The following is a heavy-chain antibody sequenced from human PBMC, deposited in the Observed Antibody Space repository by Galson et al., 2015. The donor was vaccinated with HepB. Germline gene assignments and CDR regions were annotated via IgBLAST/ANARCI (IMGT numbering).Heavy chain of an antibody. CDR1: GFTFSSYS. V-gene: IGHV3-21*01. J-gene: IGHJ4*02. CDR3: ARGPKEYSSGWYED. Sequence: SLRLSCAASGFTFSSYSMNWVRQAPGKGLEWVASISSSSNYVYYADSVRGRFTISRDNAKNSLFVQMNSLRAEDTAVYYCARGPKEYSSGWYEDWGQGTLVTVSS. CDR2: ISSSSNYV. D-gene: IGHD6-19*01.